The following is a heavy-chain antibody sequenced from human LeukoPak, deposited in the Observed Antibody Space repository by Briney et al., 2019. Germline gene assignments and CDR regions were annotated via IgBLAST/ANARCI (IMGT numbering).Heavy chain of an antibody. D-gene: IGHD3-22*01. CDR2: INSDGSNT. Sequence: GGSLGPACAPAGSSLGNYWIHWVRQAPGRGRGWVSRINSDGSNTGYADAVMGRFTISRDSAKNTLCLQMNSLRAEDTAVYYCARGFTTDSYYFDYWGQGTLVTVSS. CDR1: GSSLGNYW. CDR3: ARGFTTDSYYFDY. V-gene: IGHV3-74*01. J-gene: IGHJ4*02.